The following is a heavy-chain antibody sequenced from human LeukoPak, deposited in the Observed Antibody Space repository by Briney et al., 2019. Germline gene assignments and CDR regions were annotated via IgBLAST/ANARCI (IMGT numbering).Heavy chain of an antibody. CDR1: GYSISSGFY. CDR2: LYYTGSA. V-gene: IGHV4-38-2*01. CDR3: ARLWSGYNFDY. D-gene: IGHD5-24*01. Sequence: SETLSLTCGVSGYSISSGFYWGWIRQPPGKGLQWIGSLYYTGSAEYNPSLKSRLTMLMDKSKNQFSLKLNSVTAADTAVYYCARLWSGYNFDYWGQGTLVTVSS. J-gene: IGHJ4*02.